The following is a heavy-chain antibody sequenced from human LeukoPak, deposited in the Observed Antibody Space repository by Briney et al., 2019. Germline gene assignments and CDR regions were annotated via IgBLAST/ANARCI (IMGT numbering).Heavy chain of an antibody. CDR3: ARLDPSTDYFDY. J-gene: IGHJ4*02. CDR1: GGSFSGYY. D-gene: IGHD1-1*01. Sequence: SETLSLTCAVYGGSFSGYYWSWIRQPPGKGLEWIGEINHSGSTNYNPSLKSRVTISVDTSKNQFSLKLSSVTAADTAVYHCARLDPSTDYFDYWGQGTLVTVSS. V-gene: IGHV4-34*01. CDR2: INHSGST.